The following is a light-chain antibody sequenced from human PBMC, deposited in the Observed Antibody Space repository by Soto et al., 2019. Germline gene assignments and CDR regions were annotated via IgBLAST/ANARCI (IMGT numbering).Light chain of an antibody. CDR1: QSISSY. J-gene: IGKJ4*01. Sequence: EIVLTQSPATLSLSPGERATLSCRASQSISSYLAWYQQKPGQAARLLIFDAYNRATGIPARFSGSGSGTDFTLTISSLEPEDFAVYYCLQRSNWPLTFGGGTKVEI. V-gene: IGKV3-11*01. CDR2: DAY. CDR3: LQRSNWPLT.